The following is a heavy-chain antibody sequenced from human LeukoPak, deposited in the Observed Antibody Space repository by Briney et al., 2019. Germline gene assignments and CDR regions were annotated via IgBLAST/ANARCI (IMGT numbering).Heavy chain of an antibody. Sequence: ASVKVSCKASGYTFTGYYMHWVRQAPGQGLEWMGRINPNSGGTNYAQKFQGRVTMTRDTSISTAYMELSSLRSEDTAVYYCAGTDMVRGVPLYYFDYWGQGTLVTVSS. V-gene: IGHV1-2*06. CDR2: INPNSGGT. CDR3: AGTDMVRGVPLYYFDY. J-gene: IGHJ4*02. CDR1: GYTFTGYY. D-gene: IGHD3-10*01.